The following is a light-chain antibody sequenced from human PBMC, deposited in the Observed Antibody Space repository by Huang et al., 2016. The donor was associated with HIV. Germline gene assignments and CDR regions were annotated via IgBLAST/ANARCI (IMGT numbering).Light chain of an antibody. CDR3: QQSYNTPLT. Sequence: DIQMTQSPSSLSASVGDRVTITCRASQSINSYLNWYQQKPGKAPKVLIYASSSLQSVVPSRFSGSGSGTDFTLTINSLQPDDFAIYYCQQSYNTPLTFGGGTRLEIK. CDR2: ASS. J-gene: IGKJ4*01. V-gene: IGKV1-39*01. CDR1: QSINSY.